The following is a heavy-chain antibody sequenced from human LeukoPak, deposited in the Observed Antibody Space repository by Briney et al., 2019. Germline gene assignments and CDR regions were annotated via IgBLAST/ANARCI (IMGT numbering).Heavy chain of an antibody. D-gene: IGHD3-9*01. CDR2: ISGSGGST. CDR1: GFTFSSYA. J-gene: IGHJ3*02. Sequence: GGSLRLSCAASGFTFSSYAMSWVRQAPGKGLEWVSAISGSGGSTYYADSVKGRFTISRDNSKNTLYLQMNSLRAEDTAVYYCAKRNYDILTGYFPDAFDIWGQGTMVTVSS. CDR3: AKRNYDILTGYFPDAFDI. V-gene: IGHV3-23*01.